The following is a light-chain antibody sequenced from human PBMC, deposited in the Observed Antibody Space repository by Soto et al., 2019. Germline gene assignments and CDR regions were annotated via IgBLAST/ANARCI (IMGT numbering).Light chain of an antibody. V-gene: IGKV3-11*01. CDR1: QSVNSY. Sequence: EIVLTQSPATLSLSPGERATLSCRASQSVNSYLAWYQQRPGQAPRLLIYDASNRATGIPARFSGSGSGTDFTLTISSLEPEDFAVYYCQQRSTALSFGGGTKVDIK. CDR3: QQRSTALS. J-gene: IGKJ4*01. CDR2: DAS.